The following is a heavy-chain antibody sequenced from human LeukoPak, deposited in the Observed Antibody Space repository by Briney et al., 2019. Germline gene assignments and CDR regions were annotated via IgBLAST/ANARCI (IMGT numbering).Heavy chain of an antibody. J-gene: IGHJ4*02. CDR3: AREMATKAYVIDY. Sequence: GASVKVSCKASGYTFTSYDINWVRQATGQGLEWMGWMNPNSGNTGYAQKFQGRVTMTRNTSISTAYMELSSLRSEDTAGYYCAREMATKAYVIDYWGQGTLVTVSS. D-gene: IGHD5-24*01. CDR1: GYTFTSYD. V-gene: IGHV1-8*01. CDR2: MNPNSGNT.